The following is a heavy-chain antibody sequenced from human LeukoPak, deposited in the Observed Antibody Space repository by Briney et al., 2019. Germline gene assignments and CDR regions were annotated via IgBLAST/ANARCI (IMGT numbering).Heavy chain of an antibody. CDR2: IYSGGST. Sequence: GGSLRLSCAASEFSVGSNYMTWVRQAPGKGLEWVSLIYSGGSTYYADSVKGRFTISRDNSKNTLYLQMNSLRAEDTAVYYCAREAHRPRIAAAGIPPHYWGQGTLVTVSS. V-gene: IGHV3-66*01. CDR1: EFSVGSNY. J-gene: IGHJ4*02. CDR3: AREAHRPRIAAAGIPPHY. D-gene: IGHD6-13*01.